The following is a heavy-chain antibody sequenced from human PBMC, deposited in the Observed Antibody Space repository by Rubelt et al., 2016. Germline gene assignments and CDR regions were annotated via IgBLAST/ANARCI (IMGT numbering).Heavy chain of an antibody. D-gene: IGHD3-22*01. Sequence: NWVRQAPGKGLEWVSSISSSSSYIYYADSVKGRFTISRDNAKNSLYLQMNSLRAEDTAVYYCARVTDSSGYVDYWGQGTLVTVSS. J-gene: IGHJ4*02. CDR2: ISSSSSYI. CDR3: ARVTDSSGYVDY. V-gene: IGHV3-21*01.